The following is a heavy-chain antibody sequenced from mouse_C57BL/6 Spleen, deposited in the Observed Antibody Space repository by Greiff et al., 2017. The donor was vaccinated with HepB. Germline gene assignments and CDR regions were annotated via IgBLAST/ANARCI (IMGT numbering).Heavy chain of an antibody. J-gene: IGHJ1*03. CDR1: GFSLTSYG. V-gene: IGHV2-5*01. CDR2: IWRGGST. Sequence: VQLQESGPGLVQPSQSLSITCTVSGFSLTSYGVHWVRQSPGKGLEWLGVIWRGGSTDYNAAFMSRLSITKDNSKSQVFFKMNSLQADDTAIYYCASQGITTVVATHWYFDVWGTGTTVTVSS. CDR3: ASQGITTVVATHWYFDV. D-gene: IGHD1-1*01.